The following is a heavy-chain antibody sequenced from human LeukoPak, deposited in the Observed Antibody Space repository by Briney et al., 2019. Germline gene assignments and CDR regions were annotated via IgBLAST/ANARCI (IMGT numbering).Heavy chain of an antibody. J-gene: IGHJ5*02. CDR1: GGTFSSYA. V-gene: IGHV1-69*01. CDR3: ARGHSSSWYLMRDNWFDP. CDR2: IIPIFGTA. D-gene: IGHD6-13*01. Sequence: SVKVSCXASGGTFSSYAISWVRQAPGQGLEWMGGIIPIFGTANYAQKFQGRVTITADESTSTAYMELSGLRSEDTAVYYCARGHSSSWYLMRDNWFDPWGQGTLVTVSS.